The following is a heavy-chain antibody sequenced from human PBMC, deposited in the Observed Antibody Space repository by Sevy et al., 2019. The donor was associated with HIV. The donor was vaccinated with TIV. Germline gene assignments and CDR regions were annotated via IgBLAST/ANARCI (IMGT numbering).Heavy chain of an antibody. CDR1: GDSISTSYY. CDR2: IYYTGTT. V-gene: IGHV4-39*01. J-gene: IGHJ4*02. D-gene: IGHD4-4*01. Sequence: SETLSLTCTVSGDSISTSYYWGWIRQPPGKGPEWIANIYYTGTTYSNPSLERRITISVDPSKNQFSLKLSSVTAADTAVYYCARIRRDDYSIIDYWGQGALVTVSS. CDR3: ARIRRDDYSIIDY.